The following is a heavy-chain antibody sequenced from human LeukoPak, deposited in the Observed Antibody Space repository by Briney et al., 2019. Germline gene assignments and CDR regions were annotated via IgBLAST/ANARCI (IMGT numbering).Heavy chain of an antibody. Sequence: GGSLRLSCAASGFTFSSYSMNWVRQAPGKGLVWVSRINSDGSSTSYADSVKGRFTISRDNAKNTLYLQMNSLRAEDTAVYYCARVRSYYYDSSGYYYFDYWGQGTLVTVSS. CDR2: INSDGSST. D-gene: IGHD3-22*01. V-gene: IGHV3-74*01. CDR3: ARVRSYYYDSSGYYYFDY. CDR1: GFTFSSYS. J-gene: IGHJ4*02.